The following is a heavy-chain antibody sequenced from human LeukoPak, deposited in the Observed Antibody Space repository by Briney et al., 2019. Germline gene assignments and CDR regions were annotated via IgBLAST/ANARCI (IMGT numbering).Heavy chain of an antibody. Sequence: SETLSLTCTVSGGSFSSGDYYWSWIRQPPGTGLEWIGYIYYSGSTYYSPSLKSRVTISVDTSKNQFSLKLRSVTAADTAVYYCARDLSAAAGSGHWFDPWGQGTLVTVSS. V-gene: IGHV4-30-4*01. D-gene: IGHD6-13*01. CDR2: IYYSGST. CDR3: ARDLSAAAGSGHWFDP. J-gene: IGHJ5*02. CDR1: GGSFSSGDYY.